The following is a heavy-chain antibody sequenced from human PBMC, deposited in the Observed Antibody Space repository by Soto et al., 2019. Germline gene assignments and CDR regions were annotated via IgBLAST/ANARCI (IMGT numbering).Heavy chain of an antibody. D-gene: IGHD2-2*01. CDR2: IIPILGIA. CDR1: GGTFSSYT. Sequence: SVKVSCKASGGTFSSYTISWVRQAPGQGLEWMGRIIPILGIANYAQEFQGRVTITADKSTSTAYMELNSLTSEDTAVYYCAREAAALGNDYWGQGTLVTVSS. V-gene: IGHV1-69*04. J-gene: IGHJ4*02. CDR3: AREAAALGNDY.